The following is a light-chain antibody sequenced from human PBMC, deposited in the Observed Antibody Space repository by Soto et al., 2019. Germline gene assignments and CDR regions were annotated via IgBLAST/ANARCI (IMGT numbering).Light chain of an antibody. CDR1: SSDIGAYNF. J-gene: IGLJ2*01. CDR3: TSWSTSTTMI. V-gene: IGLV2-14*03. CDR2: DVN. Sequence: QSALTQPASVSGSPGQSITISCTGTSSDIGAYNFVSWYQQHPGKAPKIMLYDVNIRPSGVSNRFSGSKSGNTASLTISGVQAEDEADYYCTSWSTSTTMIFGGGTKLTVL.